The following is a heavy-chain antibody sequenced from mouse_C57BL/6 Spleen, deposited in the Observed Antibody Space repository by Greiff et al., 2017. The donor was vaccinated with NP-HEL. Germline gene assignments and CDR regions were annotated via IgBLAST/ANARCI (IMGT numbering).Heavy chain of an antibody. Sequence: EVQLQQSGPELVKPGASVKMSCKASGYTFTDYNMHWVKQSHGKSLEWIGYINPNNGGTSYNQKFKGKATLTVNKSSSTAYMELRSLTSEDSAVYDCAREDWDEESAMDYWGQGTSVTVSS. J-gene: IGHJ4*01. CDR3: AREDWDEESAMDY. CDR2: INPNNGGT. CDR1: GYTFTDYN. D-gene: IGHD4-1*01. V-gene: IGHV1-22*01.